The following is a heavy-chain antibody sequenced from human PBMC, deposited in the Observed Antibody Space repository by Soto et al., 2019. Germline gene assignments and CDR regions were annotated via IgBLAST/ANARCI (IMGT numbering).Heavy chain of an antibody. CDR3: ARALSITGTTSQIYYYYYGMDV. J-gene: IGHJ6*02. CDR2: ISYDGSNK. D-gene: IGHD1-7*01. Sequence: GSLRLSCAASGFTFSSYAMHWVRQAPGKGLEWVAVISYDGSNKYYADSVKGRFTISRDNSKNTLYLQMNSLRAEDTAVYYCARALSITGTTSQIYYYYYGMDVWGQGTTVTVSS. CDR1: GFTFSSYA. V-gene: IGHV3-30-3*01.